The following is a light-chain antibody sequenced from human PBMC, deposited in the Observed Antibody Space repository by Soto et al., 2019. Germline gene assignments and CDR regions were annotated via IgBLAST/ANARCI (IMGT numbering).Light chain of an antibody. CDR2: SAY. J-gene: IGKJ4*01. CDR3: QQFSSYPLT. CDR1: QSVNNN. V-gene: IGKV3-15*01. Sequence: EIVMTQSPVTLSVSPGERATLSCTASQSVNNNVAWYQQKPGHTPRLLIYSAYIGATGTPARFSGSGSGSDFTLTISRLEPEDFAVYYCQQFSSYPLTFGGGTKVDIK.